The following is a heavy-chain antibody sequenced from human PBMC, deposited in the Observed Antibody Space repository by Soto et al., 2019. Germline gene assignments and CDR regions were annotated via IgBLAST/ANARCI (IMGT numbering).Heavy chain of an antibody. Sequence: GGSLRLSCAASGFTFSSYSMNWVRQAPGKGLEWVSYISSSSSTIYYADSVKGRFTISRDNAKNSLYLQMNSLRAEDTAVYYCARDHCSGGSCYSTHFDYWRQGILVTVS. CDR2: ISSSSSTI. V-gene: IGHV3-48*01. D-gene: IGHD2-15*01. CDR3: ARDHCSGGSCYSTHFDY. J-gene: IGHJ4*02. CDR1: GFTFSSYS.